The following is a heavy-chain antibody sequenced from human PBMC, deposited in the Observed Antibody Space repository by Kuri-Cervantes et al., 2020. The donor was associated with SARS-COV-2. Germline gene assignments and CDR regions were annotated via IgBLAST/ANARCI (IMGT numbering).Heavy chain of an antibody. J-gene: IGHJ4*02. V-gene: IGHV3-30-3*01. CDR2: ISYDGSNK. D-gene: IGHD1-26*01. Sequence: ALRLSCAASGFTFSSYAMHWVRQAPGKGLEWVAVISYDGSNKYYADSVKGRFTISRDNSKNTLYLQMNSLRAEDTAVYYCARGMGAGATSWSFDYWGQGTLVTVSS. CDR3: ARGMGAGATSWSFDY. CDR1: GFTFSSYA.